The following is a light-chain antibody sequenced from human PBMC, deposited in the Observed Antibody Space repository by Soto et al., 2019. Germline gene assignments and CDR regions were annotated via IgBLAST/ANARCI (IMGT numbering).Light chain of an antibody. Sequence: ENVLTQSPDSLAVSLGERATIKCETTYSVLYSPNNMNYLAWYQQKRGQPPKLLIYWATFRESGVPDRFSGSGSETDFTLTISSLQAEDVAVYYCHQNAGPPWTFGQGTKVEIK. CDR3: HQNAGPPWT. V-gene: IGKV4-1*01. CDR2: WAT. J-gene: IGKJ1*01. CDR1: YSVLYSPNNMNY.